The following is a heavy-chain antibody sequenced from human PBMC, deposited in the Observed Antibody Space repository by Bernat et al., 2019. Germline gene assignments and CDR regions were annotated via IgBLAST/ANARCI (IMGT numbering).Heavy chain of an antibody. Sequence: QVQLVESGGGVVQPGRSLRLSCATSGFTFSSYPMHWVRQAPGKGLEWVAVISYDGSNKYYADSVKGRFTISRDNSKNTLYLQMNSLRAEDTAVYYCARDALRSVYYYYYGMDVWGQGTTVTVSS. CDR2: ISYDGSNK. J-gene: IGHJ6*02. D-gene: IGHD4-17*01. CDR3: ARDALRSVYYYYYGMDV. CDR1: GFTFSSYP. V-gene: IGHV3-30-3*01.